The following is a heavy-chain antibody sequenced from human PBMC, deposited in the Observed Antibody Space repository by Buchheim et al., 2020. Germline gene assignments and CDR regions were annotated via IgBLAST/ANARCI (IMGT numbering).Heavy chain of an antibody. CDR2: ISYDGSNK. CDR3: ARDDSGEGGFDY. Sequence: QVQLVESGGGVVQPGRSLRLSCAASGFTFSSYAMHWVRQAPGKGLEWVAVISYDGSNKYYADSVKGRFTISRGNFKNPLLLQMNSLRAEDTAVYYCARDDSGEGGFDYWGQGTL. J-gene: IGHJ4*02. CDR1: GFTFSSYA. V-gene: IGHV3-30*04. D-gene: IGHD3-10*01.